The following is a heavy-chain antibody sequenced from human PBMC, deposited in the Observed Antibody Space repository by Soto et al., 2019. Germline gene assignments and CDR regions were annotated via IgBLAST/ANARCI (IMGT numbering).Heavy chain of an antibody. D-gene: IGHD1-1*01. CDR1: GGSFSGYY. Sequence: SETLSLTCAVYGGSFSGYYWSWIRQPPGKGLEWIGEINHSGSTNYNPSLKSRVTISVDTSKNQFSLKLSSVTAADTAVYYCARGRGSSNWNVLHYYYMDVWGKGTTVTVSS. V-gene: IGHV4-34*01. CDR3: ARGRGSSNWNVLHYYYMDV. J-gene: IGHJ6*03. CDR2: INHSGST.